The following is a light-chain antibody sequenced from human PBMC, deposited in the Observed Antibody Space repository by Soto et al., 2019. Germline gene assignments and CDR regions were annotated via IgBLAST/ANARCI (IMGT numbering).Light chain of an antibody. J-gene: IGKJ1*01. CDR2: GAS. CDR3: QQYHNWPPWT. V-gene: IGKV3-15*01. CDR1: QSVSSN. Sequence: EIVMTQSPATLSVSPGERATLSCRASQSVSSNLAWYQQKPGQAPRLLIYGASTRATGIPARFSGSGSGTEFNLTISSLQSEDFEVYYCQQYHNWPPWTFGQGTKVEIK.